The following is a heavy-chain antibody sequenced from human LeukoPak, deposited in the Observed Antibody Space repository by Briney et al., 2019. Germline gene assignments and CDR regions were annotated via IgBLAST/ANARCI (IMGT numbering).Heavy chain of an antibody. D-gene: IGHD5-18*01. CDR1: GGSFSGYY. Sequence: SETLSLTCAVYGGSFSGYYWCWIRQPPGKGLEWIGEINHSGSTNYNPSLKSRVTISADTSKNQFSLKLNSVTAADTAVYYCARSASGYSYGDYWGQGILVTVSS. CDR3: ARSASGYSYGDY. V-gene: IGHV4-34*01. J-gene: IGHJ4*02. CDR2: INHSGST.